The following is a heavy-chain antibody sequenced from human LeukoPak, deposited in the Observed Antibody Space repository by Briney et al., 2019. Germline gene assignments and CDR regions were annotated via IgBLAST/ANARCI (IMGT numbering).Heavy chain of an antibody. Sequence: SETLSLTCTVSGGSISSSSYYWGWIRQPPGKGLEWIGNIYYTGSSYYNPSLKSRVTISVDTSKNQFSLKLSSVTAADTAVYYCARGDYYDSSGPDYWGQGTLVTVSS. CDR3: ARGDYYDSSGPDY. V-gene: IGHV4-39*07. J-gene: IGHJ4*02. CDR2: IYYTGSS. D-gene: IGHD3-22*01. CDR1: GGSISSSSYY.